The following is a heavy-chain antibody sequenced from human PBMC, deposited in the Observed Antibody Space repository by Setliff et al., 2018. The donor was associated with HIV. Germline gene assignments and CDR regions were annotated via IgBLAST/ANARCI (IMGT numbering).Heavy chain of an antibody. J-gene: IGHJ5*02. D-gene: IGHD3-10*02. CDR1: GFTFSSYS. Sequence: GGSLRLSCAASGFTFSSYSMHWVRQAPGKGLEWVSSISSSSSYIYYADSVKGRFTISRDNAKNSLFLQMNSLRGADTAVYYCARGACSGTYCEIDPWGQGTLVTV. V-gene: IGHV3-21*01. CDR3: ARGACSGTYCEIDP. CDR2: ISSSSSYI.